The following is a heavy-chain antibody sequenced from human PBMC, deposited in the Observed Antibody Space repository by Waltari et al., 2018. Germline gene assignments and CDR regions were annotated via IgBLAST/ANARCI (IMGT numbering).Heavy chain of an antibody. D-gene: IGHD1-26*01. Sequence: EIQLVESGGGLLEPGGSLRLSCAASGLTLANTWMSWVRQAAGKGVGWVGRIRSKTDGGTIDYGAPVKGRFTISRDDSKNIVYLQFERLKSEDSGVYYCTIPSGTYDDYWGQGTLVTVSS. J-gene: IGHJ4*02. CDR3: TIPSGTYDDY. CDR1: GLTLANTW. V-gene: IGHV3-15*01. CDR2: IRSKTDGGTI.